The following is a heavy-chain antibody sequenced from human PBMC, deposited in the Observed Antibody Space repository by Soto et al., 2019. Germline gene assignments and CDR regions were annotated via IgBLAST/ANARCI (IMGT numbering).Heavy chain of an antibody. CDR1: GFTFSSYS. V-gene: IGHV3-21*01. J-gene: IGHJ6*03. D-gene: IGHD6-13*01. Sequence: EVQLVESGGGLVKPGGSLRLSCAASGFTFSSYSMNWVRQAPGKGLEWVSSISSSSSYIYYADSVKGRFTISRDNAKNSLYLQMNSLRAEDTAVYYCAREKYSSSWDYYYYMDVWGKGTTVTVSS. CDR3: AREKYSSSWDYYYYMDV. CDR2: ISSSSSYI.